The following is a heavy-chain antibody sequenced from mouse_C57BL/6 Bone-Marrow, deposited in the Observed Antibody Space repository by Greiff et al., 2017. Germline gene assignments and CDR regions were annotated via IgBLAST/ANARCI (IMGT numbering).Heavy chain of an antibody. CDR1: GYAFSSSW. CDR2: IYPGDGDT. J-gene: IGHJ4*01. CDR3: ARRLTSMDY. D-gene: IGHD3-2*02. Sequence: VQLQQSGPELVKPGASVKISCKASGYAFSSSWMNWVKQRPGKGLEWIGRIYPGDGDTNYNGKFQGKATLTAAKSSSTAYMQLSSLTSENSAVYVCARRLTSMDYWGQGTSVTVSS. V-gene: IGHV1-82*01.